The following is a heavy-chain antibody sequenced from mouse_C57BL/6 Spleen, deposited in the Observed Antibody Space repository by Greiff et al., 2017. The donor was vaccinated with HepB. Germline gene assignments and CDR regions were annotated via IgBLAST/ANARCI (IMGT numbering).Heavy chain of an antibody. V-gene: IGHV1-19*01. Sequence: EVQLQQSGPVLVKPGDSVKMSCKASGYTFTDYYMNWVKQSHGKSLEWIGVINPYNGGTSYNQKFKGQATLTVDKSSSTAYMELNILTSHDSAVYYCSRDCSYCSTWLSYFSQGTLVTVSA. CDR2: INPYNGGT. J-gene: IGHJ3*01. CDR3: SRDCSYCSTWLSY. D-gene: IGHD2-5*01. CDR1: GYTFTDYY.